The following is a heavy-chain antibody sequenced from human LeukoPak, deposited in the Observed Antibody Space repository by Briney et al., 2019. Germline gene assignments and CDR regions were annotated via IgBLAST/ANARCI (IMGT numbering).Heavy chain of an antibody. D-gene: IGHD5-24*01. CDR1: GGSISTSTYY. CDR3: AGKRRDGYNYVAY. Sequence: PSETLSLTCAVSGGSISTSTYYWGWIRQPPGKGLEWIGNIYYSGSTYYNPSLKSRVTISLDTSKNHFFLKLSSVTAADTAVYYCAGKRRDGYNYVAYWGQGTLITASS. J-gene: IGHJ4*02. V-gene: IGHV4-39*02. CDR2: IYYSGST.